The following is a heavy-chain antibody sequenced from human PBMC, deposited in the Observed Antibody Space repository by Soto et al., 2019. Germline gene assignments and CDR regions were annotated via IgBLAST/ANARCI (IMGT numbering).Heavy chain of an antibody. CDR2: IYWDDDK. D-gene: IGHD6-19*01. V-gene: IGHV2-5*02. J-gene: IGHJ5*02. CDR1: GFSLSTSEVG. Sequence: QITLKESGPTLVKPTQTLTLTCTFSGFSLSTSEVGVGWIRQPPGKALQWLALIYWDDDKRYSPSLKSRLTIXXAXSXXQVVLTMTNMDPVDTATYYCAHAPGIAVTTNWFDPWGQGILVTVSS. CDR3: AHAPGIAVTTNWFDP.